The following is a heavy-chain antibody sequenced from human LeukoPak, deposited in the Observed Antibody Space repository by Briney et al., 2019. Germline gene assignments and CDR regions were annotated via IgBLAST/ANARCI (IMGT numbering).Heavy chain of an antibody. V-gene: IGHV1-18*01. D-gene: IGHD1-26*01. J-gene: IGHJ4*02. Sequence: ASVKVSCKASGYTFTRDGISSVRQAPGQGLEWMGWISAYNGNTKYAQKLQGRVTMTTDTSTSTAYMELRSLRSDDTAGYCCARDRLRSGSYSDFDYWGQGTLVTVSS. CDR2: ISAYNGNT. CDR3: ARDRLRSGSYSDFDY. CDR1: GYTFTRDG.